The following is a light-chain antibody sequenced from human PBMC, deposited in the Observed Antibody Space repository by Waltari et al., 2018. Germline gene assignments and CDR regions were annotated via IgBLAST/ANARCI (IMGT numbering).Light chain of an antibody. CDR3: MQATHWPVT. CDR1: QSLVYTDGISY. V-gene: IGKV2-30*01. CDR2: KVS. Sequence: DVGLTQSPLSLPVTLGQPASISCRSSQSLVYTDGISYLNWFHQRPGQAPRRLIYKVSNRDSGVPDRFSGSGSGTDFTRRISSVEADDVGVYFCMQATHWPVTFGQGTRLEIK. J-gene: IGKJ5*01.